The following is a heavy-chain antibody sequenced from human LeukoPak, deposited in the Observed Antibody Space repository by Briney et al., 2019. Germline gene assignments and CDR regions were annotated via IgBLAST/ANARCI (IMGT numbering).Heavy chain of an antibody. Sequence: SQTLSLTCSVSGVSLSTIPFYWGWIRQPPRKGLEWIGDTYYRSNTYYNPSLKSRVTISVDTSKNQVSLKVTSVTAADTALYYCARRRTYDILTGYPQYYFDYWGQGALVTVSS. CDR1: GVSLSTIPFY. J-gene: IGHJ4*02. V-gene: IGHV4-39*01. CDR2: TYYRSNT. CDR3: ARRRTYDILTGYPQYYFDY. D-gene: IGHD3-9*01.